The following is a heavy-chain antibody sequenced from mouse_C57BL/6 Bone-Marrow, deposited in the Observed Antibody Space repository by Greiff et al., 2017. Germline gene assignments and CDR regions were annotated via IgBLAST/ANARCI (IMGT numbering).Heavy chain of an antibody. Sequence: VQLQQSGPELVKPGASVQLSCKASGYTFTDYYMNWVKQSHGKSLEWIGDINPNNGGTSYNQKFKGKATLTVDKSSSTAYMELRSLTSEDSAVYFCAGGLRRWFAYWGQGTLVTVSA. V-gene: IGHV1-26*01. CDR2: INPNNGGT. J-gene: IGHJ3*01. CDR3: AGGLRRWFAY. CDR1: GYTFTDYY. D-gene: IGHD2-4*01.